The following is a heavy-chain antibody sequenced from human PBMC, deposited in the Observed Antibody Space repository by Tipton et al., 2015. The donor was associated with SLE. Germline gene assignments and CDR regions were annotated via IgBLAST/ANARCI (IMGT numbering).Heavy chain of an antibody. CDR3: AKGGAQPYSSSWFYYYGMDV. Sequence: SLRLSCAASGFTFSSYGMHWVRQAPGKGLEWVAFISYDGSKTYYADSVKGRSTFSGDTSNNTLYLQMNSLRPEDTAVYYCAKGGAQPYSSSWFYYYGMDVWGQGTTVTVSS. CDR1: GFTFSSYG. D-gene: IGHD6-13*01. CDR2: ISYDGSKT. V-gene: IGHV3-30*02. J-gene: IGHJ6*02.